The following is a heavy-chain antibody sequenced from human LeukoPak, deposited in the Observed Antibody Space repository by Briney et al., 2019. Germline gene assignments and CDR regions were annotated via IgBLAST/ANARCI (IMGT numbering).Heavy chain of an antibody. D-gene: IGHD6-13*01. Sequence: GASVKVSCKASGYTFTGYYMHWVRQAPGQGLEWMGWINPNSGGTNYAQKFQGRVTMTRDTSISTAYMELSRLRSDDTAVYYCARDHGEGSSWYGLWSSYYYYMDVWGKGTTVTVSS. CDR3: ARDHGEGSSWYGLWSSYYYYMDV. CDR2: INPNSGGT. CDR1: GYTFTGYY. J-gene: IGHJ6*03. V-gene: IGHV1-2*02.